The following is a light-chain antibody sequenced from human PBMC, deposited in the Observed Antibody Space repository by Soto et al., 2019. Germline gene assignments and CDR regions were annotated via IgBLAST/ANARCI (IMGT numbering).Light chain of an antibody. CDR3: SSHTSSRSLV. CDR2: DVT. Sequence: QSALTQPASVSGSPGQSITISCTGTSSDVGAYTFVSWYQHHPGTAPKLLIYDVTHRPSGVSDRFSASKSGNTASLTISGLQTEDEADYYCSSHTSSRSLVFGTGTKVTVL. CDR1: SSDVGAYTF. V-gene: IGLV2-14*03. J-gene: IGLJ1*01.